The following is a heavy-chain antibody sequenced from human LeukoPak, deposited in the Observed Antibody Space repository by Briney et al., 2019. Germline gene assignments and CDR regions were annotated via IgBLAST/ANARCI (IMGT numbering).Heavy chain of an antibody. J-gene: IGHJ5*02. CDR1: GGSISSGDYY. Sequence: PSETLSLTCTVSGGSISSGDYYWSWIRQPPGKGLEWIGYIYYSGSTYYNPSLKSRVTISVDTSKNQFSLKLSSVTAADTAVYYCAEFYSGYDFRGSHQGSRWFDPWGQGTLVTVSS. V-gene: IGHV4-30-4*01. CDR2: IYYSGST. D-gene: IGHD5-12*01. CDR3: AEFYSGYDFRGSHQGSRWFDP.